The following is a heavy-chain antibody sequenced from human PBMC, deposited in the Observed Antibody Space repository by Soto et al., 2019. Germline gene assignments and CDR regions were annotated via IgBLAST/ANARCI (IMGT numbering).Heavy chain of an antibody. CDR1: GGSISSSSYY. V-gene: IGHV4-39*01. D-gene: IGHD2-2*01. J-gene: IGHJ6*03. CDR3: ARPSKDPQLPPTDYYYYMDV. CDR2: IYYSGST. Sequence: SETLSLTCTVSGGSISSSSYYWGWIRQPPGKGLEWIGSIYYSGSTYYNPSLKSRVTISVDTSKNQFSLKLSSVTAADTAGYYRARPSKDPQLPPTDYYYYMDVWGKGTTVTVSS.